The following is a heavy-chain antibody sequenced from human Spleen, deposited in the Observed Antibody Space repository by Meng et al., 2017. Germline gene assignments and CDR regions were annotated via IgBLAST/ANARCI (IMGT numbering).Heavy chain of an antibody. CDR3: TKTPYYYDSVGSIKGGHYVDY. D-gene: IGHD3-22*01. J-gene: IGHJ4*02. CDR1: GFTFSRYV. Sequence: GESLKISCATSGFTFSRYVMNWVRQAPGKGLEWVSSISGSGGSTYYADSVKGRFTISRDNSKNTLFLQVNSLRAEDTAVYYCTKTPYYYDSVGSIKGGHYVDYWGQGTLVTVSS. V-gene: IGHV3-23*01. CDR2: ISGSGGST.